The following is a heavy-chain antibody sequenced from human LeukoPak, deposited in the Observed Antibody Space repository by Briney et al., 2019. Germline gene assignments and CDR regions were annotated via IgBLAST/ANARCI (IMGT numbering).Heavy chain of an antibody. CDR2: ISNIGDT. D-gene: IGHD2-21*01. J-gene: IGHJ6*03. CDR1: GFTFSRFA. V-gene: IGHV3-23*01. CDR3: AKYFGFCGVTGCPAGWCMDV. Sequence: GGSLRLSCAASGFTFSRFAMGWVRQTPGKGLEWVSTISNIGDTYFADSVKGRFTISRDNSKDTLYLQMSSLRAEDTAVYYCAKYFGFCGVTGCPAGWCMDVWGTGTTVTISS.